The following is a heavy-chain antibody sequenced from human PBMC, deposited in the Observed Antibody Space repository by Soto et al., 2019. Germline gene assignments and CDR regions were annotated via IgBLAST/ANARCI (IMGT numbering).Heavy chain of an antibody. V-gene: IGHV3-23*01. CDR3: AMKAAGNCPFDY. CDR2: ISSSGGDT. J-gene: IGHJ4*02. Sequence: EVQLLESGGGLVQPGGSLRLSCAASGFTFSSYAMSWVRQAPGKGLEWVSGISSSGGDTPYADSVRGRFTISRDNSKSTLYLQMNSLRAEDTAVYYCAMKAAGNCPFDYWGQGTLVTVSS. CDR1: GFTFSSYA. D-gene: IGHD6-13*01.